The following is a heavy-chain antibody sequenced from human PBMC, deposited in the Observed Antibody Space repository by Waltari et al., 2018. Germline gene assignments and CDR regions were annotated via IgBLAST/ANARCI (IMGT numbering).Heavy chain of an antibody. Sequence: EVQLVESGGGLVQPGGSLRLSCVASGFPFSNYWMHWVRQAPGKGLVWVSCINSDESSTSYADSVKGRFIISRDNTKNTLYLQMNSLRAEDTAVYYCAIQNYYYYYMDAWGKGTTVTVSS. V-gene: IGHV3-74*01. J-gene: IGHJ6*03. CDR3: AIQNYYYYYMDA. CDR1: GFPFSNYW. CDR2: INSDESST.